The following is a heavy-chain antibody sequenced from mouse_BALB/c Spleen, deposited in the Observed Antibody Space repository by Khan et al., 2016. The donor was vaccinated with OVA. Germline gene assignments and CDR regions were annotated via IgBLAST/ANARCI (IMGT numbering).Heavy chain of an antibody. Sequence: DVHLVESGGDVVKPGGSLKLSCAASGFTFSTYGMSWVRQTPDKRLEWVATISTGGHYTYYPDTVKGRFTISRDNAKNTLYLQMSSLKSEDTAMFYGTRLAYYYDSEGFAYWGQGTLVTVSA. CDR1: GFTFSTYG. V-gene: IGHV5-6*01. D-gene: IGHD1-1*01. CDR3: TRLAYYYDSEGFAY. J-gene: IGHJ3*01. CDR2: ISTGGHYT.